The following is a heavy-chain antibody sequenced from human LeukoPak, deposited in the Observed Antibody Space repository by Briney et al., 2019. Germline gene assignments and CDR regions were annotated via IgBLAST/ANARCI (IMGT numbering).Heavy chain of an antibody. J-gene: IGHJ5*02. CDR3: AKFPVVAAADWFDP. Sequence: HPGGSLRLSCAASGFTFSSYWMSWVRQAPGKGLEWVSVIYSGGSTYYADSVKGRFTISRDNSKYTLYLQMNSLRAEDTAVYYCAKFPVVAAADWFDPWGQGTLVTVSS. D-gene: IGHD2-15*01. V-gene: IGHV3-53*01. CDR1: GFTFSSYW. CDR2: IYSGGST.